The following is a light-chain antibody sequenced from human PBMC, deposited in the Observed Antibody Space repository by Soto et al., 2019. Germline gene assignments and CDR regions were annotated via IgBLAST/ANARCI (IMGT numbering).Light chain of an antibody. J-gene: IGKJ5*01. Sequence: EVVLTQSPATLSLSPGERATLSCRASQSVRTSLAWYQHKPGQAPRHVIYDPSLRANGVPARFGGSGSGTDFTLTIDSLEPEDFAVYYCQQRKVWPPITFGQGTRLEIK. CDR1: QSVRTS. CDR2: DPS. V-gene: IGKV3-11*01. CDR3: QQRKVWPPIT.